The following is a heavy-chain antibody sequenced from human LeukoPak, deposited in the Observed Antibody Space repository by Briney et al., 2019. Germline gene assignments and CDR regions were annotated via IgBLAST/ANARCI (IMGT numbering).Heavy chain of an antibody. CDR2: IKRDIDGGTT. Sequence: GGSLRLSCAASGFTFSNSWMLWVRQAPGRGLEWVGRIKRDIDGGTTDYAAPVKGRFTITRDDSENTLYLQMNSLKTEDTAVYYCTTSDYWGQGTLVTVSS. J-gene: IGHJ4*02. CDR1: GFTFSNSW. V-gene: IGHV3-15*01. CDR3: TTSDY.